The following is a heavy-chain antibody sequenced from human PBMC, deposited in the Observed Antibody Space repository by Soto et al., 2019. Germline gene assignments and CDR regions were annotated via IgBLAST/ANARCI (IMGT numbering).Heavy chain of an antibody. CDR1: GFTFSCYY. CDR2: ISYDGSTE. D-gene: IGHD5-12*01. V-gene: IGHV3-30*18. CDR3: TKXDGYNDSTYYHYFGMDV. Sequence: PGGSLRLSCAASGFTFSCYYMHWVRQAPGKGLEWVAVISYDGSTEYYADSVKGRFTISRDNSANRLFLQMNSLRPEDTAVYYCTKXDGYNDSTYYHYFGMDVWGQGTTVTVSS. J-gene: IGHJ6*02.